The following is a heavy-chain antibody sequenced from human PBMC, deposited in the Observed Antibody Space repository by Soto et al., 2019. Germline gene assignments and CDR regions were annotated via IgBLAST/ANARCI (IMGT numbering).Heavy chain of an antibody. CDR2: ISGSGGST. Sequence: GGSLRLSCAASGFTFSSYAMSWVRQAPGKGLEWVSAISGSGGSTYYADSVKGRFTISRGNSKNTLYLQMTSLRAEDKAVYYCATLYDFWSGYYTGLDYYYYMDVWGKGTTVTVSS. CDR1: GFTFSSYA. D-gene: IGHD3-3*01. V-gene: IGHV3-23*01. J-gene: IGHJ6*03. CDR3: ATLYDFWSGYYTGLDYYYYMDV.